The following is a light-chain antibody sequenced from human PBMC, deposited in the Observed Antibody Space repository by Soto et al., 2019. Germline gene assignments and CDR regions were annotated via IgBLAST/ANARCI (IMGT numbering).Light chain of an antibody. Sequence: EIVLTQSPGTLSLSPGDRATLSCRASQSVSSSYLAWYQQKPGQAPRLLIYGASSRATGIPDRFSGSGSGIDFTLTISRLEPEDFAVYYCQQYGSSPLGQGTRLEIK. J-gene: IGKJ5*01. CDR1: QSVSSSY. CDR3: QQYGSSP. V-gene: IGKV3-20*01. CDR2: GAS.